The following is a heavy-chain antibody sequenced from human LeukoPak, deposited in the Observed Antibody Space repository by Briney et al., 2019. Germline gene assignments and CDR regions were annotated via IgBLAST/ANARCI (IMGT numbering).Heavy chain of an antibody. V-gene: IGHV1-2*02. J-gene: IGHJ5*02. CDR1: GYTFTGYY. CDR3: ARATHTYTNWFDP. Sequence: ASVKVSCKASGYTFTGYYMHWVRQAPGQGLEWMGWINPNSGGTNYAQKFQGRVTMTRDTSISTAYMELSRLRSDDTAVYYCARATHTYTNWFDPWGQGTLVTVSS. D-gene: IGHD2/OR15-2a*01. CDR2: INPNSGGT.